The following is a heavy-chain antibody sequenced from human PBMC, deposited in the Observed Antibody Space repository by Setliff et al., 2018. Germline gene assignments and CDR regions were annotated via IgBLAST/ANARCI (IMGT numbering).Heavy chain of an antibody. Sequence: GESLKISCAASGFIFSNYAMHWVRQAPGKGLEWVAVTSYDGINKYYAGSVKGRFTISRDNSKNTLYLQMNTLRTEDTAVYYCARDFRGGLLAATHNYNFWSGVKDVWGKGTTVTV. CDR3: ARDFRGGLLAATHNYNFWSGVKDV. D-gene: IGHD3-3*01. V-gene: IGHV3-30*01. CDR2: TSYDGINK. J-gene: IGHJ6*03. CDR1: GFIFSNYA.